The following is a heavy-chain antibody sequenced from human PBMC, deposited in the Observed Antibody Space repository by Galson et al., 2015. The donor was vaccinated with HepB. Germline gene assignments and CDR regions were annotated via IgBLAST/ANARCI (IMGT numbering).Heavy chain of an antibody. CDR3: AKESVAGSGPDS. V-gene: IGHV3-23*01. J-gene: IGHJ4*02. D-gene: IGHD3-10*01. CDR2: ISGSGGNT. Sequence: SLRLSCAASGFIFSGYTMNWVRQAPGKGLEWVSAISGSGGNTYYADSVKGRFTISRDNSKNTLYVQINSRRAEDTAIYYCAKESVAGSGPDSWGTGTLAAASS. CDR1: GFIFSGYT.